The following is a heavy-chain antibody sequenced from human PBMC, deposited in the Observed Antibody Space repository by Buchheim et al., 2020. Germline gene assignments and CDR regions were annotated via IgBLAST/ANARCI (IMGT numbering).Heavy chain of an antibody. J-gene: IGHJ5*02. CDR3: ARGLQRLVLGNWFDP. V-gene: IGHV4-34*01. CDR1: GGSFSGYY. D-gene: IGHD6-19*01. CDR2: INHSGST. Sequence: QVQLQQWGAGLLKPSETLSLTCAVYGGSFSGYYWSWIRQPPGKGLEWIGEINHSGSTNYNPSLKSRVTISVDTSKNQFSLKLSSVTAADTAVYYCARGLQRLVLGNWFDPWGQGTL.